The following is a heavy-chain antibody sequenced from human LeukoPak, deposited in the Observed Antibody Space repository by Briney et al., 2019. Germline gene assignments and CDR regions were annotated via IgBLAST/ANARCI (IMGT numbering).Heavy chain of an antibody. CDR2: ISGSGVST. D-gene: IGHD3-3*01. CDR3: AKDSVWSGYYMVGSEFDK. V-gene: IGHV3-23*01. J-gene: IGHJ4*02. CDR1: GFTFSSYA. Sequence: GGSLRLSCAASGFTFSSYAMSWVRQAPGKGLEWVSVISGSGVSTYNADSVKGRFTISRDNSKNTLYLQMNSLRAEDTALYYCAKDSVWSGYYMVGSEFDKWGQGTLVTVSS.